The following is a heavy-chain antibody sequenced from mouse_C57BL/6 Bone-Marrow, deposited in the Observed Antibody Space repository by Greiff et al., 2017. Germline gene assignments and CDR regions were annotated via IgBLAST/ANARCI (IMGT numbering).Heavy chain of an antibody. J-gene: IGHJ4*01. CDR1: GYTFTDYY. CDR2: INPNNGGT. CDR3: ARERWLILAMDY. D-gene: IGHD2-3*01. Sequence: EVQLQQSGPGLVKPGASVKISCKASGYTFTDYYMNWVKQRHGKSLEWIGDINPNNGGTRYTAKFKSKATLTVDKSSSTAYMELRSLTSEDSAVYYCARERWLILAMDYWGQGTSVTVSS. V-gene: IGHV1-26*01.